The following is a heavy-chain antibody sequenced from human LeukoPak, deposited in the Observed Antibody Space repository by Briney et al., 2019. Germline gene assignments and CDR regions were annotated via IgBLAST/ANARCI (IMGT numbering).Heavy chain of an antibody. V-gene: IGHV1-2*04. D-gene: IGHD6-19*01. J-gene: IGHJ6*02. CDR3: ARGSGWYYYGMDV. CDR1: GYTFTGYY. Sequence: ASVKVSCKASGYTFTGYYMHWVRQAPGQGLEWMGWINPNSGGTNYAQKFQGWVTMTRDTSISTASMEMSRLRSDDTAVYYCARGSGWYYYGMDVWGQGTTVTVSS. CDR2: INPNSGGT.